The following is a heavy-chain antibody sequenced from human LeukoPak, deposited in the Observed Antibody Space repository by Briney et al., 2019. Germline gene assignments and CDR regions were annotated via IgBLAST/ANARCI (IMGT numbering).Heavy chain of an antibody. Sequence: GGSLRLSCAASGFDFSGFYMHWVRQASGRGLEWVGLIRSKPSSYTTVYAASVKGRFTISRDDSKNTAYLQMNSLKAADTAVYYCIRQECSGGSCPYVAYSGQGTLVTVSS. V-gene: IGHV3-73*01. CDR2: IRSKPSSYTT. D-gene: IGHD2-15*01. CDR1: GFDFSGFY. J-gene: IGHJ4*02. CDR3: IRQECSGGSCPYVAY.